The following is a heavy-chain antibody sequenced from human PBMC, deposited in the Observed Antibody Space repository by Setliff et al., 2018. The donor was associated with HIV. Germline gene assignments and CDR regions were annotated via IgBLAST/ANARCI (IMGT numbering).Heavy chain of an antibody. CDR1: GGSISSSSYY. CDR3: ARHFTRSGWHGWYYYMDV. J-gene: IGHJ6*03. V-gene: IGHV4-39*01. Sequence: SETLSLTCTVPGGSISSSSYYWGWIRQPPGKGLEWIGSIYYSGSTYYNPSLKSRVTISVDTSKNQFSLKLSSVTAADTAVYYCARHFTRSGWHGWYYYMDVWGKGTTVTVSS. CDR2: IYYSGST. D-gene: IGHD6-19*01.